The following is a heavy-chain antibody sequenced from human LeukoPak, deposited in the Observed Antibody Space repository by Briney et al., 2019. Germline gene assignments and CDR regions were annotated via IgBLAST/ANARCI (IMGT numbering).Heavy chain of an antibody. J-gene: IGHJ4*02. CDR3: TRERRGSYHAFDY. V-gene: IGHV3-11*01. D-gene: IGHD3-16*02. CDR2: ITTSGSSA. Sequence: GGSLRLSCASSGFSFSNYYMSWVRQAPGKGLEWISYITTSGSSANYADSVKGRFTISRDNAKNSVVLQMNSLRTEDTAVYYCTRERRGSYHAFDYWGQGTLVTVSS. CDR1: GFSFSNYY.